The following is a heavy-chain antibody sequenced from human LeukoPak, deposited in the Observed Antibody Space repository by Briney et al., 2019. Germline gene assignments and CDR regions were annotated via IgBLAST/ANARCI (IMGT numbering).Heavy chain of an antibody. D-gene: IGHD3-22*01. CDR2: ISSSGSTI. Sequence: GGSLRLSCAASGFTFSSYKMNWVRQAPGKGLEWVSYISSSGSTIYYADSVKGRFTISRDNAKNSLYLQMNSLRAEDTAVYYCARDSSGYYHFDYWGQGTLVTVSS. CDR1: GFTFSSYK. J-gene: IGHJ4*02. CDR3: ARDSSGYYHFDY. V-gene: IGHV3-48*03.